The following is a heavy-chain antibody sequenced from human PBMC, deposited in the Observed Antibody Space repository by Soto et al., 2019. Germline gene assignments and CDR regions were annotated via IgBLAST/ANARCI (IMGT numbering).Heavy chain of an antibody. Sequence: TLSLTCTVSGGSISSGEFYWSWIRQPPGKGLEWIGYIYYSGSTYYNPSLKSRVTISVDTSKNQFSLKLSSVTAADTAVYYCARAVVEDGLFGWFDPWGQGTLVTVYS. CDR2: IYYSGST. V-gene: IGHV4-30-4*01. CDR1: GGSISSGEFY. J-gene: IGHJ5*02. D-gene: IGHD3-10*02. CDR3: ARAVVEDGLFGWFDP.